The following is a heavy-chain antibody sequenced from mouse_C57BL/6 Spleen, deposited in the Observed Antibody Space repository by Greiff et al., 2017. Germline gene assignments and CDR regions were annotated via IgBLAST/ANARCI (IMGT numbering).Heavy chain of an antibody. D-gene: IGHD1-1*01. CDR3: AREGNDGSSPCDD. CDR1: GYTFTSYW. V-gene: IGHV1-61*01. Sequence: QVQLQQPGAELVRPGSSVKLSCKASGYTFTSYWMDWVKQRPGQGLEWIGHIYPSDSETHYNQKFKDKATLTVDKSSSTAYMQLSSLTSEDSAVDYCAREGNDGSSPCDDWGQGTTLTVAS. J-gene: IGHJ2*01. CDR2: IYPSDSET.